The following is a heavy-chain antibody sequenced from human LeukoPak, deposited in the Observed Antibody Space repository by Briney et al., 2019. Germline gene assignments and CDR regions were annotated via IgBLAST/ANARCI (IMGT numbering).Heavy chain of an antibody. CDR1: GYTFTSYY. J-gene: IGHJ4*02. CDR3: ASGGPSLADY. D-gene: IGHD3-16*01. V-gene: IGHV1-46*01. CDR2: INPSGAST. Sequence: ASVKVSCKASGYTFTSYYMHWVRQAQGQGMEWMGIINPSGASTTYAQKFQGRVTMTRAMSTSTVYMELSSLRSEDTAVYYCASGGPSLADYWGQGTLVTVSS.